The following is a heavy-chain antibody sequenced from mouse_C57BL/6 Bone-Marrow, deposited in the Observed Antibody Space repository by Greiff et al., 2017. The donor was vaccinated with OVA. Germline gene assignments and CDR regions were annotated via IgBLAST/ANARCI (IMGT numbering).Heavy chain of an antibody. V-gene: IGHV1-42*01. CDR1: GYSFTGYY. CDR2: INPSTGGT. J-gene: IGHJ2*01. CDR3: ARKGWLLPFYCDY. D-gene: IGHD2-3*01. Sequence: EVKLMESGPELVKPGASVKISCKASGYSFTGYYMNWVKQSPEKSLEWIGEINPSTGGTTYNQKFKAKATLTVDKSSSTAYMQLKSLTSEDSAVYYCARKGWLLPFYCDYWGQGTTLTVSS.